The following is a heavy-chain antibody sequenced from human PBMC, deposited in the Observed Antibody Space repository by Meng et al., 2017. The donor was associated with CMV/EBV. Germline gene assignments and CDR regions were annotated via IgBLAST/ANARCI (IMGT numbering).Heavy chain of an antibody. V-gene: IGHV3-7*01. J-gene: IGHJ3*02. Sequence: GESLKISCAASGFNFSAYWMIWVRQAPGKGLEWVANIKQHGSEKYYVDSVKGRFTISRDNAKNSLYLQMNSLRAEDTAVYYCARALRFLESYDAFDIWGQGTMVTVSS. CDR3: ARALRFLESYDAFDI. CDR1: GFNFSAYW. CDR2: IKQHGSEK. D-gene: IGHD3-3*01.